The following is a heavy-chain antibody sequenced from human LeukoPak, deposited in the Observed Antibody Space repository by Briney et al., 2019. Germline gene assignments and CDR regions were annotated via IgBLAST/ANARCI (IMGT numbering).Heavy chain of an antibody. Sequence: QSGGSLRLSCAASGFAFSSYGMHWVRQAPGKGLEWVAVISYDGSNKYYADSVKGRFTISRDNSKNTLYLQMNSLRAEDTAVYYCAKGSPGIAAAGLDYWGQGTLVTVSS. J-gene: IGHJ4*02. V-gene: IGHV3-30*18. D-gene: IGHD6-13*01. CDR1: GFAFSSYG. CDR3: AKGSPGIAAAGLDY. CDR2: ISYDGSNK.